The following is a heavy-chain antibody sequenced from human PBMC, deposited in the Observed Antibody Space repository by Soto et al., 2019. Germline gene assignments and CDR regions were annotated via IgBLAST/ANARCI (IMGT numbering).Heavy chain of an antibody. V-gene: IGHV1-18*01. J-gene: IGHJ4*02. CDR1: GYTFTIYG. CDR2: ISAYNGNT. Sequence: ASVKVSCKGSGYTFTIYGISWVRQAPGQGLEWMGWISAYNGNTNYAQKLQGRVTMTTDTSTSSAYMELRSLRSDDTAVYYCARDLEWEPKYYFDYWGQGTLVTVSS. D-gene: IGHD1-26*01. CDR3: ARDLEWEPKYYFDY.